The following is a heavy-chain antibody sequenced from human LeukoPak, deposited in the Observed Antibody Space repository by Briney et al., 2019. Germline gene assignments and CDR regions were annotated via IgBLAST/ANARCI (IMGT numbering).Heavy chain of an antibody. CDR1: GFTFNTYA. CDR3: AKSLYNWNSLFDY. J-gene: IGHJ4*02. Sequence: GSLRLSCAASGFTFNTYAMTWVRQAPGKGLGWVSVISGSGDSTYYADSLKGRFTISRDNSKNTLYLQMNSLRAEDTAVYYCAKSLYNWNSLFDYCGQGTLLTVSS. D-gene: IGHD1/OR15-1a*01. CDR2: ISGSGDST. V-gene: IGHV3-23*01.